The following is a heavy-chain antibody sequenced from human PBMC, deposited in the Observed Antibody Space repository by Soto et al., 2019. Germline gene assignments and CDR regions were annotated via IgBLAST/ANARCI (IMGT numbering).Heavy chain of an antibody. CDR3: ARNGYCSSTSCYPLDY. Sequence: QVQLQESGPGLVKPSGTLSLTCAVSSGSISSSNWWSWVRQPPGKGLEWIGEIYHSGSTNYNPSLKSRVTISVDKSKNPFSLKRSSVTAADTAVYYCARNGYCSSTSCYPLDYWVHGTLVTVSS. J-gene: IGHJ4*01. CDR2: IYHSGST. D-gene: IGHD2-2*03. CDR1: SGSISSSNW. V-gene: IGHV4-4*02.